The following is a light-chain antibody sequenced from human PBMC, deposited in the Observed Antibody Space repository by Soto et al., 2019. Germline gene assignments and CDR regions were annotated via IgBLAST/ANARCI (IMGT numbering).Light chain of an antibody. Sequence: QSVLTQPPSASGTPGQRVTISCSGSSSNIGSNTVNWYQQLPGTAPKLLIYSNNQRPSGVPDRFSGSKSGTSASLAIRGLQSEEEANYYGAAWDDSLNGVLSVGGTKFTVL. V-gene: IGLV1-44*01. CDR2: SNN. CDR3: AAWDDSLNGVL. CDR1: SSNIGSNT. J-gene: IGLJ2*01.